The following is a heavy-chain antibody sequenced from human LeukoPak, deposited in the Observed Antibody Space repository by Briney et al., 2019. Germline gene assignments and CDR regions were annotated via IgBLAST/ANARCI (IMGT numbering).Heavy chain of an antibody. Sequence: GGSLRLSCAASGFTFSSYATNWVRQAPGKGLEWVSSISSRSSYIYYADSVKGRFTISRDNAKNSLSLQMNSLTAEDTAVYYCARDFRAVAESYYYYYMDVWGKGTTVTVSS. V-gene: IGHV3-21*01. CDR3: ARDFRAVAESYYYYYMDV. J-gene: IGHJ6*03. CDR2: ISSRSSYI. CDR1: GFTFSSYA. D-gene: IGHD6-19*01.